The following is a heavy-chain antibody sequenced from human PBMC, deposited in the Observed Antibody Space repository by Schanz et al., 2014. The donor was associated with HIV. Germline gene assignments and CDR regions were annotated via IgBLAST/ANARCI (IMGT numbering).Heavy chain of an antibody. J-gene: IGHJ4*02. V-gene: IGHV3-33*01. CDR2: IWYDGNKK. CDR1: GFTFSSYG. CDR3: ARFNGSPHQLDY. Sequence: QVQLVESGGGVVQPGMSLRLSCTASGFTFSSYGMHWVRQAPGKGLEWMAVIWYDGNKKYYGDSVRGRFTISRDNSKDTLFLHMNTLRTEDTAVYYCARFNGSPHQLDYWGQGTLVAVSS. D-gene: IGHD1-26*01.